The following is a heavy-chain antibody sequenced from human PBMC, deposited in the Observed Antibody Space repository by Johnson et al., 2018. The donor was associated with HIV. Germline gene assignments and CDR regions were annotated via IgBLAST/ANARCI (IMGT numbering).Heavy chain of an antibody. J-gene: IGHJ3*02. CDR1: GFTFSSYA. V-gene: IGHV3-30*04. CDR2: ISYDGGNK. D-gene: IGHD3-10*01. CDR3: ARDPYGSGPYVAFDI. Sequence: QVQLVESGGGVVQPGRSLRLSCAASGFTFSSYAMHWVRQAPGTGLEWVAVISYDGGNKYYADSVTGRFPISRDNSKNTLYLQMNSLRAEDTAVYYCARDPYGSGPYVAFDIWGQGTMVTVSS.